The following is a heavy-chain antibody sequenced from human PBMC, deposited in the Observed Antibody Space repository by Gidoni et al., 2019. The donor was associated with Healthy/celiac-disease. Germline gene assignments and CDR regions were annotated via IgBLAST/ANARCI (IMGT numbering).Heavy chain of an antibody. V-gene: IGHV3-33*01. D-gene: IGHD6-19*01. CDR1: GFTFSSYG. CDR2: IWYDGSNK. J-gene: IGHJ5*02. CDR3: ARGSYSSGWSNWFDP. Sequence: QVQLVESGGGVVQPGRSLRLSCAASGFTFSSYGMHWVRQAPGKGLEWVAVIWYDGSNKYYADSVKGRFTISRDNSKNTLYLQMNSLRAEDTAVYYCARGSYSSGWSNWFDPWGQGTLVTVSS.